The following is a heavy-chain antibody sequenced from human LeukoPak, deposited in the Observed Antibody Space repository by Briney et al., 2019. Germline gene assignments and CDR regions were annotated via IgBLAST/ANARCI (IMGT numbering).Heavy chain of an antibody. CDR3: AKVARGGDYYGSGSYYYYYYYMDV. CDR1: GFTFNSYA. Sequence: GGSLRLSCAASGFTFNSYAMTWVRQAPGKGLEWVSLISDSGGRIYYADSVKGRFTISRDSSKNTLYLQMNSLRAEDTAVYYCAKVARGGDYYGSGSYYYYYYYMDVWGKGTTVTISS. V-gene: IGHV3-23*01. CDR2: ISDSGGRI. J-gene: IGHJ6*03. D-gene: IGHD3-10*01.